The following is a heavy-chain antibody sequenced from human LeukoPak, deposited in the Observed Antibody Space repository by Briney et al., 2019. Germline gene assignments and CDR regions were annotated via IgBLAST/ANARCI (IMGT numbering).Heavy chain of an antibody. J-gene: IGHJ3*02. CDR1: GFTFSSYA. V-gene: IGHV3-30-3*01. CDR2: ILYDGGNK. Sequence: GGSLRLSCAASGFTFSSYAMHWVRQAPGKGLEWVAAILYDGGNKYYADSVKGRFTISRDNAKNSLYLEMNSLRAEDTAVYYCVRGRDYAFDIWGQGTLVTVSS. CDR3: VRGRDYAFDI.